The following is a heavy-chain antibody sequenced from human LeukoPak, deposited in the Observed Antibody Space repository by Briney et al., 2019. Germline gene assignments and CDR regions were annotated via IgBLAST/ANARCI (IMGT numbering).Heavy chain of an antibody. V-gene: IGHV1-46*01. CDR1: GYTFTSYY. CDR3: ASGMVRGVTDWFDP. Sequence: ASVTVSCKASGYTFTSYYMHWVRQAPGQGLEWMGIINPSDGSTSYAQKFQGRVTMTRDTSTRTVYMELSSLRSEDTAVYYCASGMVRGVTDWFDPWGQGTLVTVSS. J-gene: IGHJ5*02. D-gene: IGHD3-10*01. CDR2: INPSDGST.